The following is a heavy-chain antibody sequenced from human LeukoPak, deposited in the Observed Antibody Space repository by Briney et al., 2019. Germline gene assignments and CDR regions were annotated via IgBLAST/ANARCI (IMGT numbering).Heavy chain of an antibody. CDR3: ARDYSSSFEYFQH. Sequence: GGSLRLSCAASGFTFSSYAMHWVRQAPGKGLEWVAVISYDGSNKYYADSVKGRFAISRDNSKNTLYLQMNSLRAEDTAVYYCARDYSSSFEYFQHWGQGTLVTVSS. CDR1: GFTFSSYA. D-gene: IGHD6-13*01. CDR2: ISYDGSNK. J-gene: IGHJ1*01. V-gene: IGHV3-30*09.